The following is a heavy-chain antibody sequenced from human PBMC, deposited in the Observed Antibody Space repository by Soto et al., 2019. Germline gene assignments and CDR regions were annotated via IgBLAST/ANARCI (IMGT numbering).Heavy chain of an antibody. CDR2: TYYSGST. Sequence: ETLSLTCTVSGGSMIAYYWNWMRQPPGKGLQWIGYTYYSGSTTYNPSLKSRVTISVDSSKNQFSLKLDSVTPADTAVYYCARVRGTAGKRYFAYWGPGTLVTVSS. V-gene: IGHV4-59*01. D-gene: IGHD6-13*01. CDR1: GGSMIAYY. CDR3: ARVRGTAGKRYFAY. J-gene: IGHJ4*02.